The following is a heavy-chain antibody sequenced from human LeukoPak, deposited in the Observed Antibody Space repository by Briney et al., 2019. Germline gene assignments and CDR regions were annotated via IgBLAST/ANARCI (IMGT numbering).Heavy chain of an antibody. Sequence: SETLSLTCSVSGDSLSSFYWSWIRQPPGQGLEWIGNIYDTGSTNYNPSLESRVALSIDTSKNQFSLKLTSVTAADTAVYYCARSSGYMSYWGQGTLVTVSS. D-gene: IGHD3-22*01. V-gene: IGHV4-59*08. CDR1: GDSLSSFY. CDR3: ARSSGYMSY. J-gene: IGHJ4*02. CDR2: IYDTGST.